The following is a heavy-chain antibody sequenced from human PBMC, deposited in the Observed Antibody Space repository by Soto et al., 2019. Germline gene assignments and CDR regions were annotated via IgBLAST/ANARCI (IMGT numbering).Heavy chain of an antibody. CDR1: GVSISTYH. Sequence: SETLSLTCIVSGVSISTYHWSWIRQPAGKGLEWIGRMPTSGSTNYNPSLKSRVSMSVDTSKNHFSLKVSSVTAADTAVYYCARDEYGYRDSYDSWGQGTLVTVSS. D-gene: IGHD5-12*01. CDR3: ARDEYGYRDSYDS. V-gene: IGHV4-4*07. CDR2: MPTSGST. J-gene: IGHJ4*02.